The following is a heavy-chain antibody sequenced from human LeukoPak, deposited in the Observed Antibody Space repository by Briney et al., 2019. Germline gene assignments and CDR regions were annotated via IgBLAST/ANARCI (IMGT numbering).Heavy chain of an antibody. J-gene: IGHJ6*02. CDR1: GGTFSSHA. CDR3: ARARISGRYYYYGMDV. Sequence: ASVKASCKASGGTFSSHAISWVRQAPGQGLEWMGRIIPILGIANYAQKFQGRVTITADKSTSTAYMELSSLRSEDTAVYYCARARISGRYYYYGMDVWGQGTTVTVSS. V-gene: IGHV1-69*04. D-gene: IGHD3-10*01. CDR2: IIPILGIA.